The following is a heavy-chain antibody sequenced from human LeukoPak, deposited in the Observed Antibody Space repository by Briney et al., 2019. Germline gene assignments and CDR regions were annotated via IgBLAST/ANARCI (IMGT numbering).Heavy chain of an antibody. CDR1: GFIFSTYE. D-gene: IGHD5-24*01. CDR3: AVGGPGRGFDY. Sequence: GGSLRLSCAASGFIFSTYEMNWVRQAPGKGLEWVSYISSSGSTIYYGDSVKGRFTITRDNAKNSLYLQMNSLRAEDTAVYYCAVGGPGRGFDYWGQGTLVTVSS. V-gene: IGHV3-48*03. CDR2: ISSSGSTI. J-gene: IGHJ4*02.